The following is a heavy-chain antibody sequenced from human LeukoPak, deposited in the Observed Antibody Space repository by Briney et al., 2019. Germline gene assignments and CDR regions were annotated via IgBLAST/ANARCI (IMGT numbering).Heavy chain of an antibody. CDR1: GFTFSSYW. J-gene: IGHJ4*02. CDR2: IKRDGSEK. Sequence: PGGSLRLSCAASGFTFSSYWMTWVRQAPGKGLEWVANIKRDGSEKHYVDSVKGRFTISRDNSKNTLYLQMNSLRAEDTAVYYCARDLYYYDSSGYFDYWGQGTLVTVSS. V-gene: IGHV3-7*01. CDR3: ARDLYYYDSSGYFDY. D-gene: IGHD3-22*01.